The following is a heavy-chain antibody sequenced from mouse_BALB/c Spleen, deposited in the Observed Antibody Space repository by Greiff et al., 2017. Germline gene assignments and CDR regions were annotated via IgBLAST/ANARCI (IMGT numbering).Heavy chain of an antibody. J-gene: IGHJ3*01. CDR2: ISSGGGST. CDR1: GFAFSSYD. V-gene: IGHV5-12-1*01. CDR3: ARQGLGRAY. Sequence: EVHLVESGGGLVKPGGSLKLSCAASGFAFSSYDMSWVRQTPEKRLEWVAYISSGGGSTYYPDTVKGRFTISRDNAKNTLYLQMSSLKSEDTAMYYCARQGLGRAYWGQGTLVTVSA. D-gene: IGHD4-1*01.